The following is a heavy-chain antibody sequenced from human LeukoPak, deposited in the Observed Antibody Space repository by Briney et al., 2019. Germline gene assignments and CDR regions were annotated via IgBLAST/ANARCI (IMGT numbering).Heavy chain of an antibody. CDR2: IYPSGST. CDR1: GGSISSYF. V-gene: IGHV4-4*07. Sequence: PSETLSLTRTVSGGSISSYFWSWIRQPAGKGLEWIGRIYPSGSTNYSPSLKSRVTMSVDTSKNQFSLKLSSVTAADTAVYYCARAAAFYYDSSGYYTSPYYYGMDVWGQGTTVAVSS. D-gene: IGHD3-22*01. CDR3: ARAAAFYYDSSGYYTSPYYYGMDV. J-gene: IGHJ6*02.